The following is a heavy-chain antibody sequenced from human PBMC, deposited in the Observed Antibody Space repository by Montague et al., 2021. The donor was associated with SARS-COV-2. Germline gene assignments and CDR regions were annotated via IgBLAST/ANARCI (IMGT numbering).Heavy chain of an antibody. CDR1: GGSISSDSYY. CDR2: VYTTGST. CDR3: ARAVIYGGYAFAYFDF. Sequence: TLSLTCTVSGGSISSDSYYWSWIRQPAGKGLEWIGRVYTTGSTNYNPSLKSRVTISRDTSRNQFSLRLTSVTAADTAMYYCARAVIYGGYAFAYFDFWGQGALVTVSS. J-gene: IGHJ4*02. D-gene: IGHD5-12*01. V-gene: IGHV4-61*02.